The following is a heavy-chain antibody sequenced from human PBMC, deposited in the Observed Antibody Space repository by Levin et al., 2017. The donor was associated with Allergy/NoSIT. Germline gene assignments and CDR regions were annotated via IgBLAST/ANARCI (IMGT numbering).Heavy chain of an antibody. CDR2: ISSSSSYI. J-gene: IGHJ4*02. D-gene: IGHD3-3*01. CDR1: GFTFSSYS. CDR3: ARDPFSDY. V-gene: IGHV3-21*01. Sequence: GESLKISCAASGFTFSSYSMNWVRQAPGKGLEWVSSISSSSSYIYYADSVKGRFTISRDNAKNSLYLQMNSLRAEDTAVYYCARDPFSDYWGQGTLVTVSS.